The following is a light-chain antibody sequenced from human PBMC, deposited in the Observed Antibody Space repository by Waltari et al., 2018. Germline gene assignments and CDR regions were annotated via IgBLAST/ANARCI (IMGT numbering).Light chain of an antibody. V-gene: IGKV3D-20*02. CDR3: QQYSNWPIT. CDR1: QSVSSR. J-gene: IGKJ4*01. CDR2: VAT. Sequence: EIVLTQSPATLSLSPGDRATLSCRASQSVSSRLAWYQQKPGQAPRLLIDVATSRATGIPDRFSGSGSGTDFTLTISSLEPEDFAVYYCQQYSNWPITFGGGTKVEIK.